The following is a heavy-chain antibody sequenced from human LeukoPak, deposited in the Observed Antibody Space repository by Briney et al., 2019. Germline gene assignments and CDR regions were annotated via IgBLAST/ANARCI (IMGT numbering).Heavy chain of an antibody. CDR3: ARDGEYCSSTSCQVDY. Sequence: GASVKVSCKASGYTFTGYYMHWVRQAPGQGLEWMGWINPNSGGTNYAQKFQGRVTMTRDTSISTAYMELSSLRSDDTAVYYCARDGEYCSSTSCQVDYWGQGTLVTVSS. V-gene: IGHV1-2*02. CDR2: INPNSGGT. D-gene: IGHD2-2*01. CDR1: GYTFTGYY. J-gene: IGHJ4*02.